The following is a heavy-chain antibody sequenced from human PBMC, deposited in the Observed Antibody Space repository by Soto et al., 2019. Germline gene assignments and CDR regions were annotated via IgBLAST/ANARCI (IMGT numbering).Heavy chain of an antibody. CDR1: GGTFSSYA. D-gene: IGHD2-15*01. V-gene: IGHV1-69*13. CDR2: IIPIFGTA. CDR3: ARRSGGKRFFDY. J-gene: IGHJ4*02. Sequence: SVKVSCKASGGTFSSYAISWVRQAPGQGLEWMGGIIPIFGTANYAQKFQGRVTITADESTSTAYMELSSLRSEDTAVYYCARRSGGKRFFDYWGQGTLVTVSS.